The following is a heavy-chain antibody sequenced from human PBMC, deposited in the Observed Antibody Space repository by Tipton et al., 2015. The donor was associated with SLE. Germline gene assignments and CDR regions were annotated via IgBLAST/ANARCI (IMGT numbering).Heavy chain of an antibody. D-gene: IGHD3-22*01. Sequence: SGFTFSSYGMHWVRQAPGKGLEWVAFIRYDGSNKYYADSVKGRFTISRDNAKNSLYLQMNSLRTEDTALYYCAKGLYDSSGDDAFDIWGQGTMVTVSS. V-gene: IGHV3-30*02. CDR2: IRYDGSNK. CDR3: AKGLYDSSGDDAFDI. J-gene: IGHJ3*02. CDR1: GFTFSSYG.